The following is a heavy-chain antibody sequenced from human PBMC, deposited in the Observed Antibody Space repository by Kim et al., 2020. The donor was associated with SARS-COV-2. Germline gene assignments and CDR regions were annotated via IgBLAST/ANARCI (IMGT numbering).Heavy chain of an antibody. V-gene: IGHV1-2*06. CDR2: INPISGTP. CDR3: ARGFAIVPPIVTYYYAMDV. J-gene: IGHJ6*02. D-gene: IGHD2-15*01. Sequence: ASVKVSCTASGYSLTGHYMHWVRQAPGQGLEWMGRINPISGTPPHAPKFQGRVTMTRDHSLNTAYMELGRLGPDDTAVFYCARGFAIVPPIVTYYYAMDVWGQGTTVTVSS. CDR1: GYSLTGHY.